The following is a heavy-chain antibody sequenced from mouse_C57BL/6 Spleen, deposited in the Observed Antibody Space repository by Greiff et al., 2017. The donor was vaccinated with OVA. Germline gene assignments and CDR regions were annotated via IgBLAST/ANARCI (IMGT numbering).Heavy chain of an antibody. CDR2: IYPGGGYT. CDR1: GYTFTNYW. Sequence: VQLQQSGAELVRPGTSVKMSCKASGYTFTNYWIGWAKQRPGHGLEWIGDIYPGGGYTNYNEKVKGKATLTADKSSSTAYMQFSSLTSEDSAIYYCARSGDYDGYYFDYWGQGTTLTVSS. J-gene: IGHJ2*01. D-gene: IGHD2-4*01. CDR3: ARSGDYDGYYFDY. V-gene: IGHV1-63*01.